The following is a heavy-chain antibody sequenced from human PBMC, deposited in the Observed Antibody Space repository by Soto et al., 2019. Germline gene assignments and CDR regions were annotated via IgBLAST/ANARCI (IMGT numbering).Heavy chain of an antibody. D-gene: IGHD3-10*01. Sequence: SQTLSLTCAVDGVSFIGYYWSLLRQPPGKGLEWIGEINHSGSTNYNPSLKSRVTISVDTSKNQFSLKLSSVTAADTAVYYCARGRSYYGSGSLAVFDYWGQGTLVTVSS. V-gene: IGHV4-34*01. J-gene: IGHJ4*02. CDR2: INHSGST. CDR1: GVSFIGYY. CDR3: ARGRSYYGSGSLAVFDY.